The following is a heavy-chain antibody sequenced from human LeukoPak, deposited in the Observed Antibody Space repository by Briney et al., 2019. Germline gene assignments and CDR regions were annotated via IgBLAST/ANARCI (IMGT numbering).Heavy chain of an antibody. CDR1: GYTLTELS. CDR3: ATVNRYSGSYPDC. D-gene: IGHD1-26*01. J-gene: IGHJ4*01. Sequence: GASVKVSCMVSGYTLTELSMHWVRQAPGKGLEWMGGFDPEDGETNYAQKLQGSVTMTEDTSTDTAYMELSSLRSEDTAVYYCATVNRYSGSYPDCWGQGTLVTVSS. CDR2: FDPEDGET. V-gene: IGHV1-24*01.